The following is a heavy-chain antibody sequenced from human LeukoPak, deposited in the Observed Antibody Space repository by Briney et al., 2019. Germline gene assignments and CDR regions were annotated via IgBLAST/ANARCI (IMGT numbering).Heavy chain of an antibody. V-gene: IGHV4-4*07. D-gene: IGHD3-3*01. CDR1: GGSISSYY. J-gene: IGHJ4*02. CDR2: IYTSGST. CDR3: ARERFTYYDFWSGYTH. Sequence: PSETLSLTCTVSGGSISSYYWSWIRQPAGKGLEWIGRIYTSGSTNYNPSLKSRVTMSVDTSKNQFSLKLSPVTAADTAVYYCARERFTYYDFWSGYTHWGQGTLVTVSS.